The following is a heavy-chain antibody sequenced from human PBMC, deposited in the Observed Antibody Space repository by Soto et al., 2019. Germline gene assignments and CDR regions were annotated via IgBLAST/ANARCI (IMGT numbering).Heavy chain of an antibody. J-gene: IGHJ4*02. CDR3: ARHNYGSGSTYFDY. V-gene: IGHV4-59*08. Sequence: PSETLSLTCAVYGGSFSGYYWTWIRQPPGKGLEWIGYIYYSGSTNYNPSLKSRVTISVDTSKNQFSLKLNSMTAADTAVYYCARHNYGSGSTYFDYWGQGTLVT. CDR2: IYYSGST. D-gene: IGHD3-10*01. CDR1: GGSFSGYY.